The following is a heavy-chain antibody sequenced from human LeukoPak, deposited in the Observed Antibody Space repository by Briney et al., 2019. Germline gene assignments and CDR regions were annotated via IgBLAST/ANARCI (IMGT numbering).Heavy chain of an antibody. CDR2: IYYSGST. CDR3: ARTVYPYYYDSSGYYFFDY. CDR1: GGSISSGGYY. D-gene: IGHD3-22*01. J-gene: IGHJ4*02. V-gene: IGHV4-31*03. Sequence: SETLSLTCTVSGGSISSGGYYWSWIRQHPGKDLEWIGYIYYSGSTYYNPSLKSRVTISVDTSKNQFSLKLSSVTAADTAVYYCARTVYPYYYDSSGYYFFDYWGQGTLVTVFS.